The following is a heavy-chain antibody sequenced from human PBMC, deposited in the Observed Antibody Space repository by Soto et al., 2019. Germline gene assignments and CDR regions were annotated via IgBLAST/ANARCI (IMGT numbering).Heavy chain of an antibody. J-gene: IGHJ4*02. CDR2: IYWDDDK. CDR1: GFSLSSSGVG. V-gene: IGHV2-5*02. D-gene: IGHD3-10*01. CDR3: ARLGGAGITYYVDS. Sequence: QITLKESGPTLVKPTQTLTLTCTFSGFSLSSSGVGVGWIRQPPGKALEWLTFIYWDDDKRYSPSLKSRLTITKDTSKNQVVLTLTNMDPVDTATYYCARLGGAGITYYVDSWGQGTLLTVCS.